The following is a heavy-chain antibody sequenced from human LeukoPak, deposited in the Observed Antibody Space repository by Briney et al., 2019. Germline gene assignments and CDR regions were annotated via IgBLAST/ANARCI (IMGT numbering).Heavy chain of an antibody. Sequence: GGSLRLSCAASGFTFDDYAIHWVRQAPGKGLEWVSGISWKGGSIGYAESVKGRFTISRDNAKNSLYLQMNSLRAEDMGLYYCAKSRGGLVHLALDYWGQGTLVTASS. J-gene: IGHJ4*02. D-gene: IGHD6-6*01. CDR2: ISWKGGSI. CDR3: AKSRGGLVHLALDY. V-gene: IGHV3-9*03. CDR1: GFTFDDYA.